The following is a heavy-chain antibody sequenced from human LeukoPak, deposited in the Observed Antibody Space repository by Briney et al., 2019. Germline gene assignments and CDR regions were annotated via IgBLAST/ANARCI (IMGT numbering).Heavy chain of an antibody. D-gene: IGHD6-19*01. CDR3: ARATSTSGPTFDY. J-gene: IGHJ4*02. V-gene: IGHV3-48*02. CDR1: GFTFSTYR. CDR2: INTDSSTI. Sequence: QSGGSLRLSCAASGFTFSTYRMNWVRQAPGKGLEWLSYINTDSSTIYYTDSLKGRFTISRDNAKNSLYLQMNSLRDEDTAVYYCARATSTSGPTFDYWGQGTLVTVFS.